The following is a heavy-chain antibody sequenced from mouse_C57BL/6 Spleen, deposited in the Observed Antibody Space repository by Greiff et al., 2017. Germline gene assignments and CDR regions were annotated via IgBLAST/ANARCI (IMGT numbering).Heavy chain of an antibody. V-gene: IGHV1-80*01. CDR1: GYAFSSYW. J-gene: IGHJ3*01. CDR2: IYPGDGDT. Sequence: QVQLKESGAELVKPGASVKISCKASGYAFSSYWMNWVKQRPGKGLEWIGQIYPGDGDTNYNGKFKGKATLTADKSSTTDYRRLSSLNSEASAFYFCGRLGVAYWGQGTLVTVSA. CDR3: GRLGVAY.